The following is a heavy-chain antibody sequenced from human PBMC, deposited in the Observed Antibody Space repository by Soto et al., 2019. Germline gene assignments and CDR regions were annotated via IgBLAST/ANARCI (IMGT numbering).Heavy chain of an antibody. CDR3: ARVGRRALVVVIGWVYYFDY. V-gene: IGHV4-31*03. J-gene: IGHJ4*02. D-gene: IGHD3-22*01. Sequence: QVQLQESGPGLVKPSQTLSLTCTVSGGSISSGGYYWSWIRQHPGKGLEWIGYIYYSGSTYYNPSLNSRVTISVDKSKNQFSLNLSSVTAADTAVYDCARVGRRALVVVIGWVYYFDYWGQGTLVTVSS. CDR1: GGSISSGGYY. CDR2: IYYSGST.